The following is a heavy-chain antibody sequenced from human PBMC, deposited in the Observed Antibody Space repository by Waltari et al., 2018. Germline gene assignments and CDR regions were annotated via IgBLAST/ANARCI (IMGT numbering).Heavy chain of an antibody. CDR2: VYFTGT. V-gene: IGHV4-39*07. CDR1: GGSVSSDNYY. Sequence: QMQLQESGPELLKPSETLSLTCSVSGGSVSSDNYYWGWIHQPPGKGLEWIGSVYFTGTYYNPSLNSRVTISSDTSKNHLSLKLTSVIAADTAVYYCARGRYWSSYLEGIFDSWGQGTLVTVSS. J-gene: IGHJ4*02. CDR3: ARGRYWSSYLEGIFDS. D-gene: IGHD2-2*01.